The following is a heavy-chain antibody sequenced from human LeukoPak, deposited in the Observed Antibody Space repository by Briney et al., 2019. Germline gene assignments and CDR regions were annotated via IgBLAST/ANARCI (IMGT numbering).Heavy chain of an antibody. Sequence: SQTLSLTCTVSGGSISSGSYYWSWIRPPAGKGLEWIGRIYTSGSTNYNPSLKSRVTISVDTSKNQFSLKLSSMTAADTAVYYCARLRYYYGSGRYYPKPGMDVWGKGTTVTISS. J-gene: IGHJ6*04. V-gene: IGHV4-61*02. D-gene: IGHD3-10*01. CDR2: IYTSGST. CDR1: GGSISSGSYY. CDR3: ARLRYYYGSGRYYPKPGMDV.